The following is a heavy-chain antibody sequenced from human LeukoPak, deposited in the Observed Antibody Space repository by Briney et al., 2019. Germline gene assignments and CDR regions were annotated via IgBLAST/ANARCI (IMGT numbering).Heavy chain of an antibody. CDR2: ISWNSGSI. CDR1: GFTFDDYA. V-gene: IGHV3-9*01. CDR3: AKAPMSSTSPMDY. D-gene: IGHD2-2*01. Sequence: TGGSLRLSCAASGFTFDDYAMHWVRQAPGKGLEWVSGISWNSGSIGYADSVKGRFTISRDNAKNSLYLQMNSLRAEDTALYYCAKAPMSSTSPMDYWGQGTLVTVSS. J-gene: IGHJ4*02.